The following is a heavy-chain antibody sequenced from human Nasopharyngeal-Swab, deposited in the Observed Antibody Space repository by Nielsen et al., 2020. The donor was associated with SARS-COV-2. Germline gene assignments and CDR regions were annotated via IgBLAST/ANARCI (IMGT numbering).Heavy chain of an antibody. J-gene: IGHJ4*02. CDR2: LYYSGIT. CDR3: AREAYYYGSGNYDS. V-gene: IGHV4-59*01. Sequence: RQAPGKGLEWIGDLYYSGITNYNASLMSRVTISIDKTKNQFSLNLSSVNTADTAVYFCAREAYYYGSGNYDSWGQGTLVTGSS. D-gene: IGHD3-10*01.